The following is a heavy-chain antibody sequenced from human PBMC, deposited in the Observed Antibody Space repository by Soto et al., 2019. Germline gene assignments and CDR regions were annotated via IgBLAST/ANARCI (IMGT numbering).Heavy chain of an antibody. D-gene: IGHD5-18*01. CDR1: GFTFSSYA. Sequence: EVQLLESGGGLVQPGGSLSLSCAASGFTFSSYAMSWVRQAPGKGLEWVSAIRGSGGSTYYADYVKARFTISRDNSKNARYLHMNSVRAEDTAVYYCAADTAIVKWYSAYGGRVPLDTVAS. CDR2: IRGSGGST. CDR3: AADTAIVKWYSAY. V-gene: IGHV3-23*01. J-gene: IGHJ4*01.